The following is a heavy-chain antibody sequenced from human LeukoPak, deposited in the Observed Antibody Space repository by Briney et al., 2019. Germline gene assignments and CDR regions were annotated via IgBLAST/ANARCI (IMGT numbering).Heavy chain of an antibody. CDR1: GGSISSGGYY. CDR3: AKSALIWGDLSS. D-gene: IGHD3-16*01. J-gene: IGHJ5*02. CDR2: IYNSGST. Sequence: SETLSLTCTVSGGSISSGGYYWSWTRQHPGKDLEWIGYIYNSGSTFYNPSLKGRATVSLDTSKNHFSLELRSVTAADTAVYYCAKSALIWGDLSSCGQGTLVAVSS. V-gene: IGHV4-31*03.